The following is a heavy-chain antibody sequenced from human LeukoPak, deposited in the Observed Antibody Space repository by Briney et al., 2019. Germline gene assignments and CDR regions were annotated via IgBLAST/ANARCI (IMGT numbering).Heavy chain of an antibody. J-gene: IGHJ4*02. CDR1: GFTFSSYE. V-gene: IGHV3-48*03. CDR2: ISSSGSTI. CDR3: ARVETQVAIGDY. Sequence: PGGSLRLSCAASGFTFSSYEMNWVRQAPGKGLEWVSYISSSGSTIYYADSVKGRFTISRDNAKNSLYLQMNSLRAEATAVYYCARVETQVAIGDYWGQGTLVTVSS. D-gene: IGHD5-12*01.